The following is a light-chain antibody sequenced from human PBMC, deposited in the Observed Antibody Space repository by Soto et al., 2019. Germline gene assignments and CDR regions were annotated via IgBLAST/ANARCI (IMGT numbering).Light chain of an antibody. Sequence: QPVLTQAPSASGTPGQRVTISCSGSSSNIGSNTVNWYRQLPGTAPKLLIYSNSQRPSGVPDRFSGSKSGTSASLAISGLQSEDEADYYCAAWDDSLNGYVFGSGTKLTVL. V-gene: IGLV1-44*01. J-gene: IGLJ1*01. CDR2: SNS. CDR1: SSNIGSNT. CDR3: AAWDDSLNGYV.